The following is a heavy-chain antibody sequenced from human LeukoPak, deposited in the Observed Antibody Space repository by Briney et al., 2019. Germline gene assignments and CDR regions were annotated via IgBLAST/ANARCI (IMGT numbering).Heavy chain of an antibody. Sequence: ASVTVSCTASGYTFTSYAMNWVRQAPGQGLEWMGWINTNTGNPTYAQGFTGRFVFSLDTSVSTAYLQISSLKAEDTAVYYCARDGTYYDILNWFDPWGQGTLVTVSS. CDR1: GYTFTSYA. J-gene: IGHJ5*02. CDR3: ARDGTYYDILNWFDP. V-gene: IGHV7-4-1*02. D-gene: IGHD3-9*01. CDR2: INTNTGNP.